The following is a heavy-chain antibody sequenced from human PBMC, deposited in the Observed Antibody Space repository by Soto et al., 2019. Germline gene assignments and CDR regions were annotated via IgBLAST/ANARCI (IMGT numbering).Heavy chain of an antibody. CDR3: ATVYDYRGNAHFDY. J-gene: IGHJ4*02. D-gene: IGHD4-17*01. Sequence: EVQLVESGGGLVHPGGSLKLSCAASGFAFHDSAMHWVRQASGKGLEWVGRVRSKANTYATAYGASVKGRFTIYRDDSKNTAYLQLNSLKTDDTAIYYCATVYDYRGNAHFDYWGQGTLVTVSS. V-gene: IGHV3-73*01. CDR2: VRSKANTYAT. CDR1: GFAFHDSA.